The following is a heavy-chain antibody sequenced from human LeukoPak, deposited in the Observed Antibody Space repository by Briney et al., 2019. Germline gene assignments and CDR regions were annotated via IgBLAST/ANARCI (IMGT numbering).Heavy chain of an antibody. CDR3: ARSGSYRLNWFDP. Sequence: SETLSLTCTVSGGSISSYYWSWLRQPPGKGLEWIGYIYYSGSTNYNPSLKSRVTISVDTSKNQFSLKLSSVTAADTAVYYCARSGSYRLNWFDPWGQGTLVTVSS. D-gene: IGHD1-26*01. J-gene: IGHJ5*02. CDR2: IYYSGST. V-gene: IGHV4-59*01. CDR1: GGSISSYY.